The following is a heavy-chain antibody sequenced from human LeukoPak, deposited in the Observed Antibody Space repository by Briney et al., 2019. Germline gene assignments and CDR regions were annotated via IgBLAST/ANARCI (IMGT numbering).Heavy chain of an antibody. Sequence: ASVKVSCKASGYTFTSYGISWVRQAPGQGLEWMGWISAYNGNTNYAQKLQGRVTMTTDTSTSTAYMELRSQRSDDTAVYYCARDSNIVAVPAATYYYYYGMDVWGQGTTVTVSS. CDR3: ARDSNIVAVPAATYYYYYGMDV. J-gene: IGHJ6*02. CDR1: GYTFTSYG. CDR2: ISAYNGNT. D-gene: IGHD2-2*01. V-gene: IGHV1-18*01.